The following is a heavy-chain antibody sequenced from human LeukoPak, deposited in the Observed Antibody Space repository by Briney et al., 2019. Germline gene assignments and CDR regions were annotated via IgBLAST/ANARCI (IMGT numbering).Heavy chain of an antibody. Sequence: LSGGSLRLSCAASGFTFSSYGLNWVRQAPGKGLEWVSGISGSGGGTYYGDSVKGRFTISRDNSKNTLYLQMNSLRAEDTAIYYCARDYKSLKSLDYWAQGTLVTVSS. CDR1: GFTFSSYG. D-gene: IGHD3-10*01. V-gene: IGHV3-23*01. CDR2: ISGSGGGT. CDR3: ARDYKSLKSLDY. J-gene: IGHJ4*02.